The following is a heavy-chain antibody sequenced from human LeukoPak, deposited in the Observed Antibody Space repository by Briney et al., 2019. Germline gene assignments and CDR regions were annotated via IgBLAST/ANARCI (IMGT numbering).Heavy chain of an antibody. CDR3: ARDGGIVGYFDY. CDR2: INPNSGGT. D-gene: IGHD1-26*01. CDR1: GYIFTSGFY. V-gene: IGHV1-2*02. Sequence: ASVKVSCKASGYIFTSGFYLHWVRQAPGQGFEWMGWINPNSGGTRYAPKFQGRVTMTSDTSVSTASMELSSLRPDDTAVYYCARDGGIVGYFDYWGQGTLVTVSS. J-gene: IGHJ4*02.